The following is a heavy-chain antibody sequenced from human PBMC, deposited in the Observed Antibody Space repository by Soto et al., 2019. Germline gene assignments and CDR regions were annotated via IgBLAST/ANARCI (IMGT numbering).Heavy chain of an antibody. CDR2: IHNSGIT. CDR3: ARQKQWLSPFDD. CDR1: GASISSGDFY. J-gene: IGHJ4*02. Sequence: QVQLQESGPGLLKPSQTLSRTCSVSGASISSGDFYWKWIRQHTGKGLEWIGYIHNSGITDYNPSLKSRVTILIDMSKNQFSLKLTSVTAADTAVYYCARQKQWLSPFDDWGQGTLVTVSS. V-gene: IGHV4-31*03. D-gene: IGHD6-19*01.